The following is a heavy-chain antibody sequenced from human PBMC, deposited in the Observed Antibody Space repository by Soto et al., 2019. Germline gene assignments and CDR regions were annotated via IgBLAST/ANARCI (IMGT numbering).Heavy chain of an antibody. J-gene: IGHJ4*02. V-gene: IGHV1-24*01. Sequence: ASVKVSCKVSGYTLTELSMHWVRQAPGKGLEWMGGFDPEDGETIYAQKFQGRVTMTEDTSTDTAYMELSSLRSEDTAVYYCATVPISITMVRGDFDDWGQGTLVTVSS. CDR2: FDPEDGET. CDR1: GYTLTELS. CDR3: ATVPISITMVRGDFDD. D-gene: IGHD3-10*01.